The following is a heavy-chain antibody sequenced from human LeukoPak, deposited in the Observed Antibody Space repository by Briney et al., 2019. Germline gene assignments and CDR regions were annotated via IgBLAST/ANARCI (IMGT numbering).Heavy chain of an antibody. CDR2: IADDGKTT. CDR3: AKEGLIAEFDY. CDR1: GFTFSIYG. V-gene: IGHV3-30*18. J-gene: IGHJ4*02. Sequence: GRSLRLSCAASGFTFSIYGTHWVRQAPGKGLEWVAVIADDGKTTYYADSVKGRFTISRDNAKNSLYLQMNSLRAEDMALYYCAKEGLIAEFDYWGQGTLVTVSS. D-gene: IGHD6-13*01.